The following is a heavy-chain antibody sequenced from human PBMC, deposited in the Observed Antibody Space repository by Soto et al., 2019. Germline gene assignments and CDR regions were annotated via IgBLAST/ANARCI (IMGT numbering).Heavy chain of an antibody. Sequence: PGGSLRLSCAASGFTFSSYGMHWVRQAPGKGLEWVAVIWYDGSNNYYADSVKGRFTISRDNSKNTLYLQMNSLRAEDTAVYYCARDGQGSMVRGVISPYYYYGMDVWGQGATVTVSS. J-gene: IGHJ6*02. V-gene: IGHV3-33*01. D-gene: IGHD3-10*01. CDR1: GFTFSSYG. CDR2: IWYDGSNN. CDR3: ARDGQGSMVRGVISPYYYYGMDV.